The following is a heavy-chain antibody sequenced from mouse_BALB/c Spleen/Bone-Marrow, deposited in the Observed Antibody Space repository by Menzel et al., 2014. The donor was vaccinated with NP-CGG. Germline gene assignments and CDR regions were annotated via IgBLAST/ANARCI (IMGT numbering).Heavy chain of an antibody. D-gene: IGHD1-1*01. CDR2: INPDSSTI. J-gene: IGHJ3*01. CDR3: ARLSYYGRFAY. Sequence: EVKLLESGGGLVRPGGSLKLSCAASGFDFSRYWMRWVRQAPGKGLEWIGAINPDSSTINYTPSLKDKFIISRDNAKNTLYLQMSKVRSEDTALYYCARLSYYGRFAYWGQGTLVTVSA. V-gene: IGHV4-1*02. CDR1: GFDFSRYW.